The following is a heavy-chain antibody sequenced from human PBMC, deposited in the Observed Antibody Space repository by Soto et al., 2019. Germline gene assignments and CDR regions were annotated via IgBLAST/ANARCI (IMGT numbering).Heavy chain of an antibody. CDR3: ARHGYYYGSGPGGMDV. Sequence: SETLSLTCTVSGGSIRNSSNFWAWIRQPPGKGLEWIGYIHYSGSTNYSPSLKSRVTISVDTSKNQFSLKLSSVTAADTAVYYCARHGYYYGSGPGGMDVWGQGTTVTVSS. D-gene: IGHD3-10*01. V-gene: IGHV4-61*05. CDR1: GGSIRNSSNF. J-gene: IGHJ6*02. CDR2: IHYSGST.